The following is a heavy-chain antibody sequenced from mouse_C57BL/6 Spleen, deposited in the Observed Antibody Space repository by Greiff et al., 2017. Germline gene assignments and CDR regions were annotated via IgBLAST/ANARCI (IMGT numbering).Heavy chain of an antibody. J-gene: IGHJ4*01. Sequence: ESGPGLVKPSQSLSLTCSVTGYSITSGYYWNWIRQFPGNKLEWMGYISYDGSNNYNPSLKNRISITRDTSKNQFFLKLNSVTTEDTATYYCARRIAYAMDDWGQGTSVTVSS. CDR2: ISYDGSN. CDR1: GYSITSGYY. CDR3: ARRIAYAMDD. V-gene: IGHV3-6*01.